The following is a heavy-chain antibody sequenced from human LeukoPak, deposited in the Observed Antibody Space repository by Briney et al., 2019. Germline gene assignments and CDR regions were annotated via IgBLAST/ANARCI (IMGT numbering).Heavy chain of an antibody. CDR2: IDHSGST. CDR3: ARLTGYSSESWFDP. J-gene: IGHJ5*02. V-gene: IGHV4-59*01. Sequence: SETLSLTCTVSGGSFTSYYWTWIRQPPGKGLEWIGYIDHSGSTNYNPSLKSRVSISSDTSKNQFSLELSSVTAADTAVYYCARLTGYSSESWFDPWGQGTLVTVSS. D-gene: IGHD3-9*01. CDR1: GGSFTSYY.